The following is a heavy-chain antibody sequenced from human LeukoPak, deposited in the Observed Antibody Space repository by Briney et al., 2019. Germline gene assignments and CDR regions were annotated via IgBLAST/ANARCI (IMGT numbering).Heavy chain of an antibody. CDR1: GFTFSRYW. V-gene: IGHV3-7*01. CDR3: ARKLYYYDTNPAGWFDP. D-gene: IGHD3-22*01. CDR2: INQDGGGE. J-gene: IGHJ5*02. Sequence: GGSLRLSCAASGFTFSRYWMSWVRQGQGKGLEWVAPINQDGGGEYYVDSVKGRFTISRDNAKNSLYLQISGLRAEDTAVYHCARKLYYYDTNPAGWFDPWGQGTLVTVS.